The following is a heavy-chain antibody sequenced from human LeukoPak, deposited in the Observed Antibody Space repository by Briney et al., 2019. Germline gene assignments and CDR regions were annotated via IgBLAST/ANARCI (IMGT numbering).Heavy chain of an antibody. D-gene: IGHD6-19*01. CDR1: GYTFTSYA. J-gene: IGHJ6*02. CDR3: ARTPSIAVVGHYYYYGMDV. CDR2: INAGNGNT. V-gene: IGHV1-3*01. Sequence: GASVKVSCKSSGYTFTSYAMHWVRQAPGQRLEWMGWINAGNGNTKYSQKFQGRVTITRDTSASTAYMELSSLRSEDTAVYYCARTPSIAVVGHYYYYGMDVWGQGTTVTVSS.